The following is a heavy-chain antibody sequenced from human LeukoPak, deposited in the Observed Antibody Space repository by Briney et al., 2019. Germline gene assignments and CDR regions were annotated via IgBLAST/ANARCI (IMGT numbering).Heavy chain of an antibody. V-gene: IGHV4-39*01. Sequence: NPSETLSLTCTVSGGSISSSSYYWGWIRQPPGKGLEWIGSIYYSGSTYYNPSLKSRVTISVDTSKNQFSLKLSSVTAADTAVYYCARNGDLCLEYWGQGALVTVSS. J-gene: IGHJ4*02. CDR3: ARNGDLCLEY. D-gene: IGHD4-17*01. CDR1: GGSISSSSYY. CDR2: IYYSGST.